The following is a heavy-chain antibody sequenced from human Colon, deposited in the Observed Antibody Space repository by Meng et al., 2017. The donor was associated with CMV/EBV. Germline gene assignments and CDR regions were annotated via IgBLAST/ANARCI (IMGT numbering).Heavy chain of an antibody. CDR2: IRYDGSNK. CDR3: AKPGYCSSTSCYKGVGLDY. V-gene: IGHV3-30*02. Sequence: SCEGSGFIFSAYAMHWVRQAPGKGLEWVAFIRYDGSNKYYADSVKGRFTISRDNSKNTLYLQMNSLRAEDTAVYYCAKPGYCSSTSCYKGVGLDYWGQGTLVTVSS. CDR1: GFIFSAYA. J-gene: IGHJ4*02. D-gene: IGHD2-2*03.